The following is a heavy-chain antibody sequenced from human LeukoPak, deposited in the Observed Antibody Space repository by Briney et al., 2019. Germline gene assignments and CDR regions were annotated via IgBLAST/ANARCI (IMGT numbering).Heavy chain of an antibody. V-gene: IGHV3-48*03. CDR2: ISSSGSTI. D-gene: IGHD3-10*01. Sequence: GGSLRLSCAASGFTFSCYEMNWVRQAPGKGLEWVSYISSSGSTIYYADSVKGRFTISRDNAKNSLYLQMNSLRAEDTAVYYCARDSAGSGSYVGYFEYWGQGTLVTVSS. CDR3: ARDSAGSGSYVGYFEY. CDR1: GFTFSCYE. J-gene: IGHJ4*02.